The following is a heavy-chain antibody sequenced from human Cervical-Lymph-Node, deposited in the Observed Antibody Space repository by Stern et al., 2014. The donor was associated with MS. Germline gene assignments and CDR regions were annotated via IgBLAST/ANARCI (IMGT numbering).Heavy chain of an antibody. Sequence: VQLVESGAEVKKPGSSVKVSCKASGGTFNTNVISWVRQAPGQGLEWMGGIIPIFGTALYAQTFQGRVTITANESTRAAYMELISLRSEDTAVFYGARAAYSTSSYNYWGQGTLVIVSS. V-gene: IGHV1-69*01. CDR2: IIPIFGTA. D-gene: IGHD6-6*01. CDR3: ARAAYSTSSYNY. CDR1: GGTFNTNV. J-gene: IGHJ4*02.